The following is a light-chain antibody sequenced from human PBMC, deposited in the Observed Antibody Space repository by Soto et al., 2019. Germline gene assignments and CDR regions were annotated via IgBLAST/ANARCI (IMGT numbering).Light chain of an antibody. V-gene: IGLV2-14*01. J-gene: IGLJ2*01. CDR1: SSDVGTYNY. Sequence: QSALTQPTSVSGSPGQSITISCTGTSSDVGTYNYVSWYQQHPGKSPKLKIYEVTNRPSGVSNRFSGSKSGNTASLTISGLQTEDEAHYYCSSYTSTTTLVFGGGTKLTVL. CDR2: EVT. CDR3: SSYTSTTTLV.